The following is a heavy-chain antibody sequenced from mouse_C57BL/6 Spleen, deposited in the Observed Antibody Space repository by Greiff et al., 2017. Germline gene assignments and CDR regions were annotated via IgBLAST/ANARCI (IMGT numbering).Heavy chain of an antibody. CDR2: IDPNSGGT. D-gene: IGHD2-5*01. CDR1: GYTFTCDW. CDR3: ARDRNYVLYAMCY. Sequence: QVQLQQPGAELVKPGASVKLSCKASGYTFTCDWMHWVKQRPGRGLEWIGMIDPNSGGTKYTEKFKSKATLTVDKPSSTAYMQLSSLTSEDSAVYYCARDRNYVLYAMCYWGQGPSVTVSS. J-gene: IGHJ4*01. V-gene: IGHV1-72*01.